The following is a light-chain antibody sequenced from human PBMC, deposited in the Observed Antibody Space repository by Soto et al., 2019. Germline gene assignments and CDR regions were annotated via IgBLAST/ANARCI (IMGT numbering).Light chain of an antibody. CDR2: GAS. CDR1: QSVSSS. CDR3: QQYNNWPRT. Sequence: EIVITQSPATLSVSPGERATLSCRASQSVSSSLAWYQRKHGQAPRLLIHGASTRATGIPARFRGSGSGTEFTLTISSLQSEDFAVYYCQQYNNWPRTFGQGTKVDIK. V-gene: IGKV3-15*01. J-gene: IGKJ1*01.